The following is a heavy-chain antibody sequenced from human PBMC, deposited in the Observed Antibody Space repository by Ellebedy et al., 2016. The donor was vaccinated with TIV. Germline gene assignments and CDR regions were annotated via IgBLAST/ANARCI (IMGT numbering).Heavy chain of an antibody. CDR1: GYTFTSYY. V-gene: IGHV1-46*01. CDR2: INPSGGST. Sequence: AASVKVSCKASGYTFTSYYMHWVRQAPGQGLEWMGLINPSGGSTSYAQKFQGRVTMTRDTSTSPVYMELSSLRSEDTAVYSWARDVNKGLWPRFRPYGMDVWGQGTTVTVSS. D-gene: IGHD2-21*01. J-gene: IGHJ6*02. CDR3: ARDVNKGLWPRFRPYGMDV.